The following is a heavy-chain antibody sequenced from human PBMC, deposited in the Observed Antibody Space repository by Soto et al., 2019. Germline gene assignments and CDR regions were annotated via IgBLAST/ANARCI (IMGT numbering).Heavy chain of an antibody. D-gene: IGHD3-16*02. CDR2: IYYSGST. V-gene: IGHV4-31*03. Sequence: SETLSLTCTVSGGSISSGGYYWSWIRQHPGKGLEWIGYIYYSGSTYYNPSLKSRVTMSVDTSKNQFSLKLSSVTAADTAVYYCASENLGTSEGTFGGVIEPNMDVWGKGTTVTVSS. J-gene: IGHJ6*03. CDR3: ASENLGTSEGTFGGVIEPNMDV. CDR1: GGSISSGGYY.